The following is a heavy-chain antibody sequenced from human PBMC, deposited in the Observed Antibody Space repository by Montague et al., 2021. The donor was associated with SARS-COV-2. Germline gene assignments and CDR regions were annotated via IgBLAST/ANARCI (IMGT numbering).Heavy chain of an antibody. CDR1: GGSISSSSYY. CDR2: TYYSGST. J-gene: IGHJ4*02. D-gene: IGHD3-10*01. Sequence: SETLSLTCTVSGGSISSSSYYWGWIRQPPGKGLEWIGSTYYSGSTYYXPSLKSRVTISVDTSKNQFSLKLSSVTAADTAVYYCARLPDLLLWFGEALDYWGQGTLVTVSS. V-gene: IGHV4-39*01. CDR3: ARLPDLLLWFGEALDY.